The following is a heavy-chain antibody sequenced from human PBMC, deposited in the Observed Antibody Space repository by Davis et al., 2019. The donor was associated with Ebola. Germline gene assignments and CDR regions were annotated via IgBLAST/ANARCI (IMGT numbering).Heavy chain of an antibody. CDR2: ISAYNGNT. Sequence: ASVKVSCKASGYTFTKYGITWVRQAPGQGLEWMGWISAYNGNTNYAQKLQGRVTMTTDTSTSTAYMELRSLRSDDTTVYYCARVILWWDDDGGGPTTYYFDFWGQGALVTVSS. CDR1: GYTFTKYG. CDR3: ARVILWWDDDGGGPTTYYFDF. D-gene: IGHD2-21*01. J-gene: IGHJ4*02. V-gene: IGHV1-18*01.